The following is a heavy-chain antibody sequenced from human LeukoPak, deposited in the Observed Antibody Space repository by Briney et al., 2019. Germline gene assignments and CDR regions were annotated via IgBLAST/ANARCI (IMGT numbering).Heavy chain of an antibody. CDR2: IYYSGSP. D-gene: IGHD6-19*01. Sequence: SETLSLTCTVSGDSISSYYWSWIRQPPGKGLEWIGYIYYSGSPNYNPSLKSRVTISVDTSKNQFSLKLSSVTAADTAVYYCARPRYSSGWYPGYFQHWGQGTLVTVSS. CDR1: GDSISSYY. V-gene: IGHV4-59*08. J-gene: IGHJ1*01. CDR3: ARPRYSSGWYPGYFQH.